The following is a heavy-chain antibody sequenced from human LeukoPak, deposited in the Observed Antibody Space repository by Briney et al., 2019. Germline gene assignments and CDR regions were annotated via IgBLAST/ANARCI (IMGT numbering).Heavy chain of an antibody. CDR1: GYSISSGYY. Sequence: SETLSLTCTVSGYSISSGYYWGWIRQPPGKGLEWIGSIYHSGSTYYNPSLKSRVTISVDTSKNQFSLKLSSVTAADTAVYYCARGYSSSWYWRALHYYFDYWGQGTLVTVSS. CDR2: IYHSGST. V-gene: IGHV4-38-2*02. D-gene: IGHD6-13*01. CDR3: ARGYSSSWYWRALHYYFDY. J-gene: IGHJ4*02.